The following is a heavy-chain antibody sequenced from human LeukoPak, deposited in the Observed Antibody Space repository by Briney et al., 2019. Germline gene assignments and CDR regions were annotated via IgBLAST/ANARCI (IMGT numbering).Heavy chain of an antibody. J-gene: IGHJ4*02. Sequence: PGGSLRLSCAASGFTVSSNYMSWVRQAPGKGLEWVSAISGSGGSTYYADSVKGRFTISRDNSKNTLYLQMNSLRAEDTAVYYCAKTYYYDSSGGYWGQGTLVTVSS. CDR1: GFTVSSNY. CDR3: AKTYYYDSSGGY. V-gene: IGHV3-23*01. D-gene: IGHD3-22*01. CDR2: ISGSGGST.